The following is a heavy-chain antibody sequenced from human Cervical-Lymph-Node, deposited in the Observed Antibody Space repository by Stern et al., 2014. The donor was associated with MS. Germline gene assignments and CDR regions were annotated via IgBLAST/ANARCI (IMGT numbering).Heavy chain of an antibody. CDR2: ISPVDSET. CDR1: GYSFTNSW. V-gene: IGHV5-51*01. J-gene: IGHJ4*02. Sequence: EVQLVESGAEVKKPGQSLKISCKGSGYSFTNSWIGWVRQMPGKGLELMGIISPVDSETRYSPSFQGQGTISVEKSINTAYVQWTSLEASDTAMYYCARQGCATTSCHTIDSWGQGTLITVSP. CDR3: ARQGCATTSCHTIDS. D-gene: IGHD2-2*02.